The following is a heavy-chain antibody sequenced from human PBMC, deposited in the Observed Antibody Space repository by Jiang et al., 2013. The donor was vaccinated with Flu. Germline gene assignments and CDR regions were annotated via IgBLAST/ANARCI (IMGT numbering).Heavy chain of an antibody. J-gene: IGHJ4*02. Sequence: GSGLVKPSGTLSLTCAVSGGSISSSNWWSWVRQPPGKGLEWIGEIYHSGSTNYNPSLKSRVTISVDKSKNQFSLKLSSVTAADTAVYYCARDRNPHDYGDYYYFDYWAREPWSPSPQ. CDR1: GGSISSSNW. V-gene: IGHV4-4*02. CDR2: IYHSGST. CDR3: ARDRNPHDYGDYYYFDY. D-gene: IGHD4-17*01.